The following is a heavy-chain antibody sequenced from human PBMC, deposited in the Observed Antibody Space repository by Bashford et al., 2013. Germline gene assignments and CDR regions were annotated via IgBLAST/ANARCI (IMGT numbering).Heavy chain of an antibody. CDR3: ARRKGVVIDSHYYYGMDV. V-gene: IGHV1-69*13. CDR1: GGTFSSDA. CDR2: IIPLVGTA. Sequence: SVKVSCKASGGTFSSDAINWVRQAPGQGLEWMGGIIPLVGTADYAQKFQGRVTITADESTSTVYMELSRLRSEDTAVFYCARRKGVVIDSHYYYGMDVWGQGTTVTVSS. D-gene: IGHD3-3*01. J-gene: IGHJ6*02.